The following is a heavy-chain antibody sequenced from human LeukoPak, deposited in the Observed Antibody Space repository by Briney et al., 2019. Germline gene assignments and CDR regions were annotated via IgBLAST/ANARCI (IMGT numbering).Heavy chain of an antibody. V-gene: IGHV4-31*11. Sequence: SQTLSLTCAVSGDSISNGGFHWSWIRQHPGKGLEWIGHIYYSGSTYYNPSLKSRVFISVDTSKNQFSLKLSSVTAADTAVYYCARDLNYYGSGSYSDGFDIWGQGTMVTVSS. CDR2: IYYSGST. CDR1: GDSISNGGFH. J-gene: IGHJ3*02. D-gene: IGHD3-10*01. CDR3: ARDLNYYGSGSYSDGFDI.